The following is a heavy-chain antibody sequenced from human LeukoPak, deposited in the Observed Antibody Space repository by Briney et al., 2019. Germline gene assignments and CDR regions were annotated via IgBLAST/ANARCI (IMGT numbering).Heavy chain of an antibody. CDR3: TKGRSNHY. D-gene: IGHD4-11*01. V-gene: IGHV3-7*01. CDR1: GFTFSDYW. Sequence: GGSLRLSCAASGFTFSDYWMGWIRQAPGRGLEWVAHINQDGSANYYVDSVKGRFTISRDNAKNSLYLQVNSLRAEDTAVYYCTKGRSNHYWGQGTLVTVST. J-gene: IGHJ4*02. CDR2: INQDGSAN.